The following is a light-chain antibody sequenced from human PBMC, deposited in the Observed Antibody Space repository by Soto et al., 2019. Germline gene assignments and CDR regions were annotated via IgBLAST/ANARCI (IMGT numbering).Light chain of an antibody. J-gene: IGKJ1*01. CDR1: QRINKW. CDR2: DAS. CDR3: QQYSSYSAWT. V-gene: IGKV1-5*01. Sequence: DIQMTQSPSTLSASIGDRVTITCRASQRINKWLAWHQQKPGKAPKLLIYDASSLQSGVPPRFSGSGSGTEFTLTIRSLQPDYMATYYCQQYSSYSAWTFGEGTKVEIK.